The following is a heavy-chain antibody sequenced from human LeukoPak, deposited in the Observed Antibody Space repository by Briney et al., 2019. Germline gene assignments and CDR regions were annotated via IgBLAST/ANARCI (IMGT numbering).Heavy chain of an antibody. CDR1: AITFSTYA. CDR3: AKAELGVDTFFDY. J-gene: IGHJ4*02. D-gene: IGHD3-3*01. Sequence: GGSLRLSCAASAITFSTYAMSWVRQAPGKGLECVSVISGGAGSTYYADSVKGRFTISRDNSKRTLFLQMNSLRAEDTAFYYCAKAELGVDTFFDYWGQGTLVTVSS. CDR2: ISGGAGST. V-gene: IGHV3-23*01.